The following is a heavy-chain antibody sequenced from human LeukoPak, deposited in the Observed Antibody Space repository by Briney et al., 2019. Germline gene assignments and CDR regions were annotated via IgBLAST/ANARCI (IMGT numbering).Heavy chain of an antibody. Sequence: GGSLRLSCAASGFTFSSYWMSWVRQAPGKGLEWVANIKQDGREKYSVDSVKGRFTISRDNAKNSLYLQMNSLRAEDTAVYYCAKDRADILNWFDPWGQGTLVTVSS. D-gene: IGHD3-9*01. V-gene: IGHV3-7*03. J-gene: IGHJ5*02. CDR2: IKQDGREK. CDR1: GFTFSSYW. CDR3: AKDRADILNWFDP.